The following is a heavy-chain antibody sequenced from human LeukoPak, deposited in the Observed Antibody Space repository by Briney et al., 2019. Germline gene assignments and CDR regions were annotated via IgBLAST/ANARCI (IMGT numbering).Heavy chain of an antibody. CDR3: ARYCGGDCYGVDV. V-gene: IGHV3-7*01. Sequence: GVSLRLSCTASEFTFSSYWMSWVRQAPGKGLEWVANIKQDGSEKDYVDSVEGRFTISRDNAKNSLYLQMNNLRAEDTAVCYCARYCGGDCYGVDVWGQGTTVTVSS. D-gene: IGHD2-21*01. J-gene: IGHJ6*02. CDR2: IKQDGSEK. CDR1: EFTFSSYW.